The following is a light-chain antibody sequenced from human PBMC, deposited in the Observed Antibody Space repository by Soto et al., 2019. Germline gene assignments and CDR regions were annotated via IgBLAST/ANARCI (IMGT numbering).Light chain of an antibody. CDR1: SSDVGGYNY. CDR3: SSYTSSSTGV. V-gene: IGLV2-14*01. J-gene: IGLJ3*02. Sequence: QSVLTQPASVSGSPGQSITISCTGTSSDVGGYNYVSWYQHHPGKAPRLMTYAISNRPSGVSSRFSGSKSGNTASLTISGLQAEDEADYYCSSYTSSSTGVFGGGTKLTVL. CDR2: AIS.